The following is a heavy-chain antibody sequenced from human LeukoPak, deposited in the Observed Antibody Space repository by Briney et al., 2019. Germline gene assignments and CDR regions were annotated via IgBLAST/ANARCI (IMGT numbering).Heavy chain of an antibody. CDR1: GGSISSYY. Sequence: PSETLSLTCTVSGGSISSYYWSWIRQPAGKGLEWIGRIYTSGSTNYNPSLKSRVTMSVDTSKNQFSLKLSSVTAADTAVYYCARDRAIFGVAEYYFDYWGQGTLVTVSS. V-gene: IGHV4-4*07. CDR2: IYTSGST. J-gene: IGHJ4*02. CDR3: ARDRAIFGVAEYYFDY. D-gene: IGHD3-3*01.